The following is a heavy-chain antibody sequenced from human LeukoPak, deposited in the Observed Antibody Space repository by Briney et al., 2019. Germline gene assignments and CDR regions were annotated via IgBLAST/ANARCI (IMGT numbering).Heavy chain of an antibody. CDR2: IYHSGST. CDR3: ARLGYDILTGYYTPLYFDY. Sequence: SETLSLTCAVSGYSISCGYYWGWIRQPPGKGLEWIGSIYHSGSTYYNPSLKSRVTISVDTSKNQFSLKLSSVTAADTAVYYCARLGYDILTGYYTPLYFDYWGQGTLVTVSS. V-gene: IGHV4-38-2*01. D-gene: IGHD3-9*01. J-gene: IGHJ4*02. CDR1: GYSISCGYY.